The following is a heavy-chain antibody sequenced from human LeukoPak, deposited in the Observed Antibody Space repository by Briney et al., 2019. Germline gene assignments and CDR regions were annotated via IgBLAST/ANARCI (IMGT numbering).Heavy chain of an antibody. CDR1: GLNFSVYY. CDR3: AAGVALDY. CDR2: ISKSGTTV. D-gene: IGHD3-3*01. V-gene: IGHV3-11*01. J-gene: IGHJ4*02. Sequence: GGSLRLSCAASGLNFSVYYMTWIRQAPGNGPEWLSHISKSGTTVYYADSVKGRFTISRDSAKNSLYLHMNSLRAEDTAVYYCAAGVALDYWGQGALVTVSS.